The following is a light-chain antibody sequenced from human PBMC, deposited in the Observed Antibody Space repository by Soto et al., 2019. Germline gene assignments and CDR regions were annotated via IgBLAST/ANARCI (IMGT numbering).Light chain of an antibody. V-gene: IGKV3-11*01. CDR2: DAS. CDR1: QSVSSY. CDR3: QQRSHWLT. J-gene: IGKJ3*01. Sequence: EIVLTQSPATLSLSPGERATLSCRASQSVSSYLAWYQQKPGQAPRLLIYDASNRATGIPARFSGSGSGTDFTLTISSLEPEDFAVYYWQQRSHWLTFGPGTKVDIK.